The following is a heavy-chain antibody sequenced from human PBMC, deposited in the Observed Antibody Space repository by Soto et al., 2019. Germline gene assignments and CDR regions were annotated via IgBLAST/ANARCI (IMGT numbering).Heavy chain of an antibody. V-gene: IGHV1-18*01. J-gene: IGHJ6*02. CDR3: ARDPMIAVPYDYYYGMDV. CDR1: GYTFTSYG. Sequence: VASVKVSCKASGYTFTSYGISWVRQAPGQGLEWMGWVSAYNGNTNYAQKLQGRVTMTTDTSTSTAYMELRSLRSDDTAVYYCARDPMIAVPYDYYYGMDVWGQGTTVTVSS. D-gene: IGHD3-22*01. CDR2: VSAYNGNT.